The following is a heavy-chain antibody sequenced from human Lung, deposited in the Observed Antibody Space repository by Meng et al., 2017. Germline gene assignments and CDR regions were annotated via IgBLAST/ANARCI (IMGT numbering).Heavy chain of an antibody. J-gene: IGHJ2*01. CDR3: ASGWFGELFGYFDL. Sequence: GQGGQTGFGLKKPGAEVKVCGKAYGYTFTSYAMNWVRQAPGQGLEWMGWINTNTGNPTYAQGFTGRFVFSLDTSVSTAYLQISSLKAEDTAVYYCASGWFGELFGYFDLWGRGTLVTVSS. D-gene: IGHD3-10*01. V-gene: IGHV7-4-1*02. CDR2: INTNTGNP. CDR1: GYTFTSYA.